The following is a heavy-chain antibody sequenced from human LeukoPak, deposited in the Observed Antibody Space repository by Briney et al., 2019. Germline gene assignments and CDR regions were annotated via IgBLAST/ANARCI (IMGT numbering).Heavy chain of an antibody. CDR2: VRGSGDST. CDR1: GFTFSSFT. D-gene: IGHD2-2*02. V-gene: IGHV3-23*01. Sequence: GGSLRLSCAGSGFTFSSFTMTWVRQAPGKGLEWLSVVRGSGDSTYYADSVKGRFTISRDNSKNTLYMQMNSLRVEDTAIYYCAKGYCSSASCYRRSYYYMDVWGKGTTVTVSS. CDR3: AKGYCSSASCYRRSYYYMDV. J-gene: IGHJ6*03.